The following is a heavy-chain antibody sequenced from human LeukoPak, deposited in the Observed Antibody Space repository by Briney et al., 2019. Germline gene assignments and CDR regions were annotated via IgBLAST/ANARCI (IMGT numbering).Heavy chain of an antibody. CDR1: GGSISSYY. CDR2: IYYSGST. Sequence: SETLSLTCTVSGGSISSYYWSWIRQPPGKGLEWIGYIYYSGSTNYNPSLKSRVTISVDTSKNQFSLKLSSVTAADTAVYYCARGTRDGYNYRGDFDYWGQGTLVTVSS. J-gene: IGHJ4*02. V-gene: IGHV4-59*01. CDR3: ARGTRDGYNYRGDFDY. D-gene: IGHD5-24*01.